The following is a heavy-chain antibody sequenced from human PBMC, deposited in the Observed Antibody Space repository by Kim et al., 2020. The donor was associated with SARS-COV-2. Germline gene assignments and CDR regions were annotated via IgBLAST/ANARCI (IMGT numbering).Heavy chain of an antibody. CDR2: ISWNSGSI. J-gene: IGHJ4*02. CDR3: AKDIGYSSGCPDY. Sequence: GGSLRLSCAASGFTFDDYAMHWVRQAPGKGLEWVSGISWNSGSIGYADSVKGRFTISRDNAKNSLYLQMKSLRAEDTALYYCAKDIGYSSGCPDYWGQGT. D-gene: IGHD6-19*01. CDR1: GFTFDDYA. V-gene: IGHV3-9*01.